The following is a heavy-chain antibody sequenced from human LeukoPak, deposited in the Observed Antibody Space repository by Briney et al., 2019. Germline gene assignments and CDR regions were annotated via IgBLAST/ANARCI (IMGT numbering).Heavy chain of an antibody. V-gene: IGHV1-46*01. J-gene: IGHJ4*02. CDR2: INPSGSST. Sequence: ASVKVSCKASGYAFARHYMHWVRQAPGQGLEWMGLINPSGSSTIYAQKFQGRVTMTRDMSTSTVYMHLSSLRSEDTALYYCTSLLADLQGYYFDYWGQGTLVTVSS. CDR3: TSLLADLQGYYFDY. D-gene: IGHD6-19*01. CDR1: GYAFARHY.